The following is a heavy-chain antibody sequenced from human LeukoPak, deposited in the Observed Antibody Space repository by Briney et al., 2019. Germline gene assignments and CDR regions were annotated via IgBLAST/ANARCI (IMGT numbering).Heavy chain of an antibody. D-gene: IGHD3-16*02. Sequence: SVKVSCKASGYTFTSYGVTWVRQAPGQGLEWMGGIIPIFGTANYAQKFQGGVTITADESTSTAYMELSSLRSEDTAVYYCALALYYDYVWGSYRPPPRYFDYWGQGTLVTVSS. CDR3: ALALYYDYVWGSYRPPPRYFDY. V-gene: IGHV1-69*13. CDR1: GYTFTSYG. CDR2: IIPIFGTA. J-gene: IGHJ4*02.